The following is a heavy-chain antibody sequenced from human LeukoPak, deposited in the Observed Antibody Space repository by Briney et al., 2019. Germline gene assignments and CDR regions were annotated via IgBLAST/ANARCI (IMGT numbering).Heavy chain of an antibody. CDR2: ISTGGVNT. Sequence: GGSLRLSCAASGFTFNTYAMSWVRQTPGKGLEWVSAISTGGVNTYYTDSVKGRFTISRDNSKNTLYLQMNSLRAEDTAVYFCAKEQMMYSSSPFDYWGQGTLVTVSS. D-gene: IGHD6-19*01. V-gene: IGHV3-23*01. J-gene: IGHJ4*02. CDR3: AKEQMMYSSSPFDY. CDR1: GFTFNTYA.